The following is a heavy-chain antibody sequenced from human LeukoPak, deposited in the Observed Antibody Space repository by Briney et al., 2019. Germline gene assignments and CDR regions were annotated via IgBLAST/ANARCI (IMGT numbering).Heavy chain of an antibody. J-gene: IGHJ4*02. V-gene: IGHV3-23*01. CDR3: PKPLLTPGN. D-gene: IGHD4-23*01. CDR1: GFTFSSYA. CDR2: ISGSGGST. Sequence: GGSLRLSCAASGFTFSSYAMGWVRQAPGKGLEWVSAISGSGGSTYYADSVKGRFTISRDNSRNALYLQLSRLRVDDTAFYYCPKPLLTPGNWGQGTLVTVSS.